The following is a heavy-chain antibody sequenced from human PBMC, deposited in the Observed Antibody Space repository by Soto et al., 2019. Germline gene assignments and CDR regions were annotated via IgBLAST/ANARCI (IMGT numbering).Heavy chain of an antibody. V-gene: IGHV4-31*03. J-gene: IGHJ4*02. CDR3: ARGEKTTVVTPTDFDY. CDR1: GGSLSSGDYY. CDR2: IYYSGST. Sequence: PSETLSLTCTVSGGSLSSGDYYWSWIRQHPGKGLEWIGYIYYSGSTYYNPSLKSRVTISVDTSKNQFSLKLSSVTAADTAVYYCARGEKTTVVTPTDFDYWGQGTLVTVSS. D-gene: IGHD4-17*01.